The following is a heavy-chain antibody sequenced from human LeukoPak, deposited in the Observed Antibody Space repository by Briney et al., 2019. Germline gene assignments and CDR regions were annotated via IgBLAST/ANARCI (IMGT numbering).Heavy chain of an antibody. J-gene: IGHJ5*02. CDR3: AREQPEDNWFDP. D-gene: IGHD1-14*01. CDR1: GGSIRSSYYY. CDR2: IYDSGST. V-gene: IGHV4-39*02. Sequence: SETLSLTCTVSGGSIRSSYYYWGWIRQPPGKGLEWIGSIYDSGSTYYNPSLKSRVTISVDTSKNQFSLKLSSVTAADTAVYYCAREQPEDNWFDPWGQGTLVTVSS.